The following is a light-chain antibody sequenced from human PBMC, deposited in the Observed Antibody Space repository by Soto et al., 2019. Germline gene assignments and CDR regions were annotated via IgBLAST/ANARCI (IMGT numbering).Light chain of an antibody. Sequence: EIVLTQSPDTLSLSPGERATVSCRASQSVSNNDLAWYQQRPGQAPRLVLYGASTRPTGIPDRFSGSGSGTESPLTISRLEPEDFAVYYCHHYSRCPPYTFGGGTKLDIK. CDR3: HHYSRCPPYT. CDR2: GAS. J-gene: IGKJ2*01. CDR1: QSVSNND. V-gene: IGKV3-20*01.